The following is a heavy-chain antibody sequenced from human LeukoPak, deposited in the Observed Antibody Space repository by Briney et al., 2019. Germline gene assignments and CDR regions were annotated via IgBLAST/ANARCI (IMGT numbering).Heavy chain of an antibody. V-gene: IGHV3-66*02. CDR1: GFTVSSNY. CDR3: ARVGYYDFWSGYPPGYFDY. CDR2: IHSGGST. Sequence: PGGSLRLSCAASGFTVSSNYMSWVRQAPGKGLEWVSVIHSGGSTYYADSVKGRFTISRDNSKNTLYLQMNSLRAEDTAVYYCARVGYYDFWSGYPPGYFDYWGQGTLVTVSS. J-gene: IGHJ4*02. D-gene: IGHD3-3*01.